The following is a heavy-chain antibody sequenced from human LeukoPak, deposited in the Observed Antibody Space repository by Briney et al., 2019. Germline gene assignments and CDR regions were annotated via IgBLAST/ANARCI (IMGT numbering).Heavy chain of an antibody. D-gene: IGHD2-15*01. V-gene: IGHV3-7*03. CDR1: GFTFSSYW. J-gene: IGHJ4*02. CDR2: IKQDGSEK. Sequence: GGSLRLSCAASGFTFSSYWMSWARQAPGKGLEWVANIKQDGSEKYYVDSVKGRFTISRDNAKNSLYLQMNSLRAEDTAVYYCARDGACSGGSCYSPYFDYWGQGTLVTVSS. CDR3: ARDGACSGGSCYSPYFDY.